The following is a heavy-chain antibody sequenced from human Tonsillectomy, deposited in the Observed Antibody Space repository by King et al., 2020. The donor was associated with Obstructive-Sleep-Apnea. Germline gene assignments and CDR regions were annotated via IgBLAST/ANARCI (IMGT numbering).Heavy chain of an antibody. J-gene: IGHJ4*01. CDR2: TKKDGSEK. CDR3: ALITGSDY. Sequence: EVQLVEAGGGLVQPGDSLRLSCLVSGISCSNYWMSWDRQAPGKGLEWVAHTKKDGSEKYYAEAVKGRFTISRDNAKNSLFLQMNSLGVEDTAVYYCALITGSDYWGHGTMVTVSS. V-gene: IGHV3-7*01. CDR1: GISCSNYW. D-gene: IGHD1-1*01.